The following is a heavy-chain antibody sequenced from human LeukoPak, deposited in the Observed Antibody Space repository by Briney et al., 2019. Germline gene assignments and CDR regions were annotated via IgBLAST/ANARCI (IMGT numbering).Heavy chain of an antibody. V-gene: IGHV3-53*01. Sequence: GGSLRLSCAASGFTFSSNYMSWVRQAPGKGLEWVSVIYSGGSAYYADSVKGRFTISRDNSKNTLYLQMNSLKTEDTAVYYCTTGIRGDCGQGTLVTVSS. CDR3: TTGIRGD. J-gene: IGHJ4*02. CDR1: GFTFSSNY. CDR2: IYSGGSA.